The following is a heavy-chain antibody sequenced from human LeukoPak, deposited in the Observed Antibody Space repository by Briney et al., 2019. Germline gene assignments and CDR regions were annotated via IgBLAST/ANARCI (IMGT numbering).Heavy chain of an antibody. D-gene: IGHD5-12*01. Sequence: GGSLRLSCAAPGFTFSSYAMHWVRQAPGKGLEWVSYISGTGNTIYYTDSVKGRFTISRDNAKNSLFLQMNSLRAEDTAVYYCAKATVSGYGNFDSWGQGTLVTVSS. CDR2: ISGTGNTI. J-gene: IGHJ4*02. CDR1: GFTFSSYA. CDR3: AKATVSGYGNFDS. V-gene: IGHV3-48*04.